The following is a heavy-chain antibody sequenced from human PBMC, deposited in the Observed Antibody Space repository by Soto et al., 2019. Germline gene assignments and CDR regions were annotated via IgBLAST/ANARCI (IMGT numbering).Heavy chain of an antibody. D-gene: IGHD2-15*01. Sequence: GGSLRLPCAASGFTFSSYAMTWVRQAPGKGLAWVSSISFSDGGTYYADSVKGRLTISRDTSKSTLFLQMNSLSVDAPAVSYSVKDDRILGRQYLDLWDRGTLETVS. CDR1: GFTFSSYA. J-gene: IGHJ2*01. CDR2: ISFSDGGT. CDR3: VKDDRILGRQYLDL. V-gene: IGHV3-23*01.